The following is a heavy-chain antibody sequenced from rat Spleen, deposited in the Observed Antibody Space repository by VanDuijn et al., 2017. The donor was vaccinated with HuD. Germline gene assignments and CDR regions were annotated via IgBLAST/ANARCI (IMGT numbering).Heavy chain of an antibody. CDR2: INSAGST. V-gene: IGHV3-3*01. J-gene: IGHJ2*01. CDR1: GYSIISSYR. CDR3: ARESDWDLDYFDY. D-gene: IGHD5-1*01. Sequence: EVHLQESGPGLVKPSQSLSLTCSVTGYSIISSYRWNWIRKFPGNKLEWMGYINSAGSTNYNPSLRSRISIARDTSKNQFFLQVNSVTAEDTATYYCARESDWDLDYFDYWVQGVMVTVSS.